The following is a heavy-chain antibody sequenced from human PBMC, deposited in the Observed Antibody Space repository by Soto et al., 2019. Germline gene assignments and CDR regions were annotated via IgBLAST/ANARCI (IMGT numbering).Heavy chain of an antibody. D-gene: IGHD3-10*01. Sequence: PSETLSLTCAVSGVSISSGNWWTWVRQSPQRGLEYIGEIFHDGTANYYPSFERRVAISVDTSKNQFSLKLTSVTAADTAIYFCARLVYDTRLSYIYFDFLGQGTLVTV. J-gene: IGHJ4*02. CDR1: GVSISSGNW. V-gene: IGHV4-4*02. CDR2: IFHDGTA. CDR3: ARLVYDTRLSYIYFDF.